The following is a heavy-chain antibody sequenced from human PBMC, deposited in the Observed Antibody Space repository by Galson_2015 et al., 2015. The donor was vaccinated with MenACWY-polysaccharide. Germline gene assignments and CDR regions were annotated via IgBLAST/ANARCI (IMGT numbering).Heavy chain of an antibody. Sequence: ETLSLTCAVSGGSISSSNWWGWVRQPPGKGLEWIGEIYHSGSTNYNPSLKSRVTISVDKSKNRFSLKLSSVTAADTAVYYCARDSFGITAAGHYWGQGILVTVSS. V-gene: IGHV4-4*02. J-gene: IGHJ4*02. CDR1: GGSISSSNW. CDR2: IYHSGST. D-gene: IGHD6-13*01. CDR3: ARDSFGITAAGHY.